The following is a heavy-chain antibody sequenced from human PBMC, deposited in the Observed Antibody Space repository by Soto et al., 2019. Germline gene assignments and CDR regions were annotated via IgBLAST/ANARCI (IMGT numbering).Heavy chain of an antibody. CDR2: ISASGGNT. V-gene: IGHV3-23*01. D-gene: IGHD6-19*01. CDR1: GFTLSTYA. Sequence: EVQLLESGGGLVQPGGSLRLSCAASGFTLSTYAMSWVRQAPGTGLEWVSTISASGGNTYYADSVKGRFTISRDNSKNTLYLQMNTLRAEDTAIYYCAKDLCTYSSGSCYFGNWGQGTLVTVSS. CDR3: AKDLCTYSSGSCYFGN. J-gene: IGHJ4*02.